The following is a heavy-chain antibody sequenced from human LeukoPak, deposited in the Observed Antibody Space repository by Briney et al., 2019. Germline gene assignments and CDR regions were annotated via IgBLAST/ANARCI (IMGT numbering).Heavy chain of an antibody. J-gene: IGHJ6*02. V-gene: IGHV3-30-3*01. CDR2: ISYDGSNK. CDR3: ARDAGMDV. CDR1: GFTFNTYA. Sequence: GGAVRLSCAACGFTFNTYAMHWVRQAPGMGREGVALISYDGSNKYHAESVKGRFTISRDNPKNSVYLQMTSLRAEDTAVYYCARDAGMDVWGQGTTVTVSS.